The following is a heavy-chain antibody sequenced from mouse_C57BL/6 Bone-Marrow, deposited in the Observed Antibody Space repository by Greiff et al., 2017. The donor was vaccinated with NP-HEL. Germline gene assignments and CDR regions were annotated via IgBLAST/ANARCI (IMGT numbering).Heavy chain of an antibody. V-gene: IGHV14-3*01. CDR2: IDPANGNT. CDR1: GFNIKNTY. Sequence: EVQLVESVAELVRPGASVKLSCTASGFNIKNTYMHWVKQRPEQGLEWIGRIDPANGNTKYAPKFQGKATITADTSSNTAYLQLSSLTSEDTAIYYCALYDGYPYWYFDVWGTGTTVTVSS. J-gene: IGHJ1*03. CDR3: ALYDGYPYWYFDV. D-gene: IGHD2-3*01.